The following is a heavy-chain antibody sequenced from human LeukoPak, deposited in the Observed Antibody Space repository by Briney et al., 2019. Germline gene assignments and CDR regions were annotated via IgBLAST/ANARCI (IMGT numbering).Heavy chain of an antibody. V-gene: IGHV3-74*01. D-gene: IGHD6-13*01. J-gene: IGHJ4*02. CDR1: GFTFSSYW. CDR3: ARGRRIAAAGPFDY. Sequence: PGGSLRLSCAASGFTFSSYWMHWVRRAPGKGLVWVSRINSDGSSTSYADSVKGRFTISRDNAKNTLYLQMNSLRAEDTAVYYCARGRRIAAAGPFDYWGQGTLVTVSS. CDR2: INSDGSST.